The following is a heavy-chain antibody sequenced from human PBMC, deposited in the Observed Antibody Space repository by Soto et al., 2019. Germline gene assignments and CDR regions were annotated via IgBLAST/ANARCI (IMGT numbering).Heavy chain of an antibody. Sequence: GGSLRLSCAASGFAFSSYSMNWVRQAPGKGLEWVSYISSSSSTIYYADSVKGRFTISRDNSKNTLYLQMNSLRAEDTAVYYCAKWAPYYDFWSGYSDYWGQGTLVTVSS. D-gene: IGHD3-3*01. CDR3: AKWAPYYDFWSGYSDY. J-gene: IGHJ4*02. CDR1: GFAFSSYS. CDR2: ISSSSSTI. V-gene: IGHV3-48*01.